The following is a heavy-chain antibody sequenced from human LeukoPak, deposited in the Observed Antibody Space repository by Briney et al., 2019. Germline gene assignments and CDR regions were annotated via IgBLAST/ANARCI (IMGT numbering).Heavy chain of an antibody. Sequence: GGSLRLSCAASGFTFSSYSMNWVRQAPGKGLEWVSSISSSSSYIYYADSVKGRFTISRDNAKNSLYLQMNSLRAEDTAVYYCAIVREGYYDSSGYSPHWGQETLVTVSS. CDR1: GFTFSSYS. CDR2: ISSSSSYI. J-gene: IGHJ4*02. CDR3: AIVREGYYDSSGYSPH. V-gene: IGHV3-21*01. D-gene: IGHD3-22*01.